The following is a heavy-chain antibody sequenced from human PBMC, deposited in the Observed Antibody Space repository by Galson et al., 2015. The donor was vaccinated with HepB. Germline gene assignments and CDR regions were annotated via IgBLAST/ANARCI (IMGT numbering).Heavy chain of an antibody. CDR3: AKDVGVGVAEYYYYGMDA. D-gene: IGHD6-19*01. V-gene: IGHV3-33*06. J-gene: IGHJ6*02. CDR2: IWYDGSNK. Sequence: SLRLSCAASAFTFSSHAMHWVRQAPGKGLEWVAVIWYDGSNKDYADSVKGRSNIFRDNSKNTLYLQMNSLRAEDTAVYYCAKDVGVGVAEYYYYGMDAWGQGTTVIVSS. CDR1: AFTFSSHA.